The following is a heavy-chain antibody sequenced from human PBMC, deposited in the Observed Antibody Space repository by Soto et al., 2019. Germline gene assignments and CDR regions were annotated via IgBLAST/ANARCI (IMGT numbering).Heavy chain of an antibody. D-gene: IGHD7-27*01. CDR1: GVTFSNYD. J-gene: IGHJ6*02. CDR3: ARGVLGPGDYYYGMDV. V-gene: IGHV3-13*01. Sequence: EVQLVESGGGLVQPGGSLRLSCAASGVTFSNYDMHLVRQAPGEGLEWVSGIGAASDTYYPVSVQGRFTVSRDNAKKSLYLQMNSPRAGDTAVYYCARGVLGPGDYYYGMDVWGQGTTVTVSS. CDR2: IGAASDT.